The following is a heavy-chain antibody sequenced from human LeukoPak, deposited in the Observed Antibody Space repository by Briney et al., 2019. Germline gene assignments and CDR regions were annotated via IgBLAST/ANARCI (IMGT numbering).Heavy chain of an antibody. Sequence: GGSLRLSCAASGFTFSSFGMSWVRQAPGKGLERVSTISGSGGSTYNADSVKGRFTISRDNSKNTLYLQMNSLRAEDTAVYYCARDQRSGYDSGPYYYYGMDVWGQGTTVTVSS. CDR3: ARDQRSGYDSGPYYYYGMDV. D-gene: IGHD5-12*01. J-gene: IGHJ6*02. CDR1: GFTFSSFG. V-gene: IGHV3-23*01. CDR2: ISGSGGST.